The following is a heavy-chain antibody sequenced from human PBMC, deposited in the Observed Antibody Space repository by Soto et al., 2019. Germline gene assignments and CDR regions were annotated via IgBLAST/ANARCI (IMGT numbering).Heavy chain of an antibody. CDR1: GYRFTNYW. CDR3: VRGKYSSPRGGLAF. J-gene: IGHJ4*02. CDR2: IFPGDSDT. V-gene: IGHV5-51*01. D-gene: IGHD4-4*01. Sequence: GESLMISCKGSGYRFTNYWIGWVRQKPGKDLEWMGTIFPGDSDTRYSPSFQGQVTISADRSTSTAYLQWSSLKASDSALYYCVRGKYSSPRGGLAFWGQRSPVTVSA.